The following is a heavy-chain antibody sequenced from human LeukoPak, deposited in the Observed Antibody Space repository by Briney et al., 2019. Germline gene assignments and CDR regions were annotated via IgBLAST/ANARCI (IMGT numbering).Heavy chain of an antibody. J-gene: IGHJ4*02. CDR3: AKDGEMATMIAFDY. CDR2: IRYDGSNK. D-gene: IGHD5-24*01. CDR1: GFTFSSYG. Sequence: GGSLRLSCAGSGFTFSSYGRHWVRQAPGKGLEWLAFIRYDGSNKYYADSVKGRFTISRDNSKNTLYLQMNSLRAEDTAVYYCAKDGEMATMIAFDYWGQGTLVTVSS. V-gene: IGHV3-30*02.